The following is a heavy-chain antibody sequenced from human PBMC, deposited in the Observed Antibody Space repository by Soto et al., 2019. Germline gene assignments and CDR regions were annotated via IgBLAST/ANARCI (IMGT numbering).Heavy chain of an antibody. CDR1: GYTFTSYG. V-gene: IGHV1-69*13. Sequence: ASVKVSCKASGYTFTSYGISWVRQAPGQGLEWMGGIIPIFATANYAQKFQGRVMITVDESTSTAYMELSSLRSEDTAVYYCARSVSFRYQLLKRGMDVWGQGTTVTVSS. CDR2: IIPIFATA. D-gene: IGHD2-2*01. J-gene: IGHJ6*02. CDR3: ARSVSFRYQLLKRGMDV.